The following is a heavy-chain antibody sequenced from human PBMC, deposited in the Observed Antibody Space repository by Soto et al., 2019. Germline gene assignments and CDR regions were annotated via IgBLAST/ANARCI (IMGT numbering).Heavy chain of an antibody. CDR3: ATEGIPAAAFDS. CDR1: GFSVSNSY. CDR2: IYSAGKT. Sequence: GGSLRLSCAASGFSVSNSYMSWVRQAPGKGLEWLSVIYSAGKTFYADSVKGRFTVSRDSSRNTLYLQMNSLRAEDTAVYYCATEGIPAAAFDSWGQGTLVTVSS. V-gene: IGHV3-53*01. J-gene: IGHJ4*02. D-gene: IGHD2-2*01.